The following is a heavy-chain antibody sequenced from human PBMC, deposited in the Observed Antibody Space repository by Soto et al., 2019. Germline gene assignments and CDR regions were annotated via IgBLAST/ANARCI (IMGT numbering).Heavy chain of an antibody. D-gene: IGHD3-10*01. CDR1: SGSISSYN. CDR2: INYSGST. Sequence: PSETLPLTCTVSSGSISSYNWNWVRQPPGKGLEWIGFINYSGSTHYNPSLKSRVTISLDTSKNQFSLKLNSVTAADTAVYYCARENYYALDYWGPGTLVTVSS. V-gene: IGHV4-59*01. J-gene: IGHJ4*02. CDR3: ARENYYALDY.